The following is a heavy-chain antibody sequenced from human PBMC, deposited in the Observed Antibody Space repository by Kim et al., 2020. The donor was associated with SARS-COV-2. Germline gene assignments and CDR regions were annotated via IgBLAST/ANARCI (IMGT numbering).Heavy chain of an antibody. J-gene: IGHJ5*02. Sequence: SETLSLTCAVYGGSFSGYYWSWIRQPPGKGLEWIGEINHSGSTNYNPSLKSRVTISVDTSKNQFSLKLSSVTAADTAGYYCARGGMVRGFRRGNWFDPWGQGTLVTVSS. V-gene: IGHV4-34*01. CDR1: GGSFSGYY. D-gene: IGHD3-10*01. CDR2: INHSGST. CDR3: ARGGMVRGFRRGNWFDP.